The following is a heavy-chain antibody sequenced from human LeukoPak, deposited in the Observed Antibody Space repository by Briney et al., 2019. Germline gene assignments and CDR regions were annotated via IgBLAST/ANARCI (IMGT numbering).Heavy chain of an antibody. CDR1: GGSISSSNW. D-gene: IGHD3-10*01. J-gene: IGHJ4*02. V-gene: IGHV4-4*02. CDR2: IYHSGST. CDR3: ASNYGSGSNKDY. Sequence: PSETLSLTCAVSGGSISSSNWWSWVRQPPGKGLEWIGEIYHSGSTNYNPSLKSRVTISVDKSKNQFSLKLSSVTAADTAVYYCASNYGSGSNKDYWGQGTLVTVSS.